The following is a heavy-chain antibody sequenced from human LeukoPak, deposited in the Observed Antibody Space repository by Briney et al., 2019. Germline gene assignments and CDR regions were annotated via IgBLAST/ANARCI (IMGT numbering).Heavy chain of an antibody. Sequence: GGSLRLSCAASGFTFSSYEMNWVRQAPGKGLEWVSYIRCSGSTIYYADSVKGRFTISRDNAKNSLYLQMNSLRAEDTAVYYCARDGVSSRYCSGGSCPYYYYGMDVWGQGTTVTVSS. CDR2: IRCSGSTI. V-gene: IGHV3-48*03. CDR1: GFTFSSYE. J-gene: IGHJ6*02. D-gene: IGHD2-15*01. CDR3: ARDGVSSRYCSGGSCPYYYYGMDV.